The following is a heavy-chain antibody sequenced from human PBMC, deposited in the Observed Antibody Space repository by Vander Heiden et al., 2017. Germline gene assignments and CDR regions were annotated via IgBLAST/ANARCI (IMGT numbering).Heavy chain of an antibody. CDR1: GGTFSGYA. V-gene: IGHV1-69*06. J-gene: IGHJ5*02. CDR3: ARDDADGGTSGVGNWFDP. D-gene: IGHD2-15*01. Sequence: QVQLVQSGAEVKKPGSSVEVACKASGGTFSGYAIRWVRQAPGQGLEWMGAFIPIFGTANYAQKFQGRVTITADKSTSTAYMELSSLRSEDTAVYYCARDDADGGTSGVGNWFDPWGQGTLVTVSS. CDR2: FIPIFGTA.